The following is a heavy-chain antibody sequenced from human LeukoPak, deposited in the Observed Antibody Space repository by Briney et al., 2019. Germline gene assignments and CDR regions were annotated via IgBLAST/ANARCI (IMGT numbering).Heavy chain of an antibody. V-gene: IGHV3-30*03. CDR2: ISFDGSNK. CDR1: GFTFSSYG. J-gene: IGHJ4*02. Sequence: PGGSLRLSCAASGFTFSSYGMHWVRQAPGKGLEWVATISFDGSNKYYADSVKGRFTISRDISKNTLYLQMNSLRAEDTAVYFCARDLRAMRVSAHDYWGQGTLVTVSS. D-gene: IGHD2-21*02. CDR3: ARDLRAMRVSAHDY.